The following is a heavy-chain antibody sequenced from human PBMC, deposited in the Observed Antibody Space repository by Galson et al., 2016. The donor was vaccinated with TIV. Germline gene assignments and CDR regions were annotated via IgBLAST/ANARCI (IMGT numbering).Heavy chain of an antibody. V-gene: IGHV3-33*01. J-gene: IGHJ4*02. CDR2: IWYYGSHT. D-gene: IGHD4-17*01. CDR3: ASGSNYGDFGGPEFDY. CDR1: GFSFSTYG. Sequence: SLRLSCAASGFSFSTYGMHWVRQAPGKGLEWLAAIWYYGSHTYYGDSVKGRFTISRDNSKNTLYLQMNSLRAEDTAVYSCASGSNYGDFGGPEFDYWGRGTLVTVSS.